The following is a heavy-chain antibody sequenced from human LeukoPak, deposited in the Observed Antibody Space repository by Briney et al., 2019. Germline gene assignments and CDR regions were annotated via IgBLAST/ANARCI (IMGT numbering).Heavy chain of an antibody. CDR3: ARGEASSWYD. V-gene: IGHV3-48*04. CDR2: IRGGDGTM. D-gene: IGHD6-13*01. Sequence: GGSLRLSCAASGFTFSSSSMNWVRQPPGKGLEWISYIRGGDGTMFYADSVKGRFTISRDNAKNMLYLQMNSLRVDDTAVYYCARGEASSWYDWGQGTLVTVSS. CDR1: GFTFSSSS. J-gene: IGHJ4*02.